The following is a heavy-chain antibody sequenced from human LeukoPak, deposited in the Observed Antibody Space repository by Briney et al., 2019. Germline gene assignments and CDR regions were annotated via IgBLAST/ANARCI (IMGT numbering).Heavy chain of an antibody. J-gene: IGHJ4*02. D-gene: IGHD3-22*01. V-gene: IGHV3-48*02. Sequence: GGSLRLSCAASGFTFNAFGMNWVRQAPGKGLEWVSYISSGGSTIYYADTVKGRFTISRDNARNSLYLQMNGLTDEDTAVYYCAREPPGNYDDSGHYYAYFDCWGQGALVTVSS. CDR3: AREPPGNYDDSGHYYAYFDC. CDR1: GFTFNAFG. CDR2: ISSGGSTI.